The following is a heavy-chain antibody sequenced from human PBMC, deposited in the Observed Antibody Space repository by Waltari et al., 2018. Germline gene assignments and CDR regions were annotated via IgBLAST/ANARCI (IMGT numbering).Heavy chain of an antibody. Sequence: QVQLVESGGGVVQPGRSLRLSCAASGFTFSSYAMHWVRQAPGKGLEWVAVISYDGSNKYYADSVKGRFTISRDNSKNTLYLQMNSLRAEDMAVYYCARGSDETMVRGVKDYWGQGTLVTVSS. V-gene: IGHV3-30*01. CDR3: ARGSDETMVRGVKDY. CDR2: ISYDGSNK. D-gene: IGHD3-10*01. CDR1: GFTFSSYA. J-gene: IGHJ4*02.